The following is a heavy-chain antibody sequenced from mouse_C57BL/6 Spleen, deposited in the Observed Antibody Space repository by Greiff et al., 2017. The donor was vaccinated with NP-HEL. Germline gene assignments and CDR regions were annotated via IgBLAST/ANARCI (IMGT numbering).Heavy chain of an antibody. D-gene: IGHD1-1*01. CDR3: ARHEEGAYYYGTPFAY. CDR1: GYTFTEYT. J-gene: IGHJ3*01. Sequence: QVQLQQSGAELVKPGASVKLSCKASGYTFTEYTIHWVKQRSGQGLEWIGWFYPGSGSIKYNEKFKDKATLTAAKSSSTVYMELSRLTSEASAVYFCARHEEGAYYYGTPFAYWGQGTLVTVSA. V-gene: IGHV1-62-2*01. CDR2: FYPGSGSI.